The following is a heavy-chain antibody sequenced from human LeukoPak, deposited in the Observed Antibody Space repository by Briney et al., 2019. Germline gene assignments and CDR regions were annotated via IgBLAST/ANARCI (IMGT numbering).Heavy chain of an antibody. V-gene: IGHV3-11*04. Sequence: PGGSLRLSCAASGFDFSDYYMSWIRQAPGKGLEWISNIRTTGLTTYYADSVKGRFTISRDNAKNSLFLQMNSLRADDTAIYYCARAGQLRYMDVWGKGTAVTVYS. CDR2: IRTTGLTT. CDR1: GFDFSDYY. J-gene: IGHJ6*03. CDR3: ARAGQLRYMDV.